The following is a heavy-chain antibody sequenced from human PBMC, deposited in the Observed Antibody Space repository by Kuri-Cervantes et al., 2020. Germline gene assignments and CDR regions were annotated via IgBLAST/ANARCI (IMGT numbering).Heavy chain of an antibody. Sequence: GESLKISCAASGFTFSSYGMHWVRQAPGKGLEWVAVISYDGNNKYYADSVKGRFTISRDNSKNTLYLQMNSLRAEDTAVYYCARPLSLGEWEPVYYYYGMDVWGQGTTVTVSS. V-gene: IGHV3-30*03. CDR2: ISYDGNNK. D-gene: IGHD1-26*01. J-gene: IGHJ6*02. CDR1: GFTFSSYG. CDR3: ARPLSLGEWEPVYYYYGMDV.